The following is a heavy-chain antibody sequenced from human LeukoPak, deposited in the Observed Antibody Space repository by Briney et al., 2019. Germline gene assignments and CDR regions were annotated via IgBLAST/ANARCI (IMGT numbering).Heavy chain of an antibody. V-gene: IGHV1-2*02. Sequence: ASVSVSCAASGYTFTGYYVHWVRQAPGQGLEWMGWINPNSGGTNYAQKFQGRVTMTRDTSISTAYMELSRLRSDDTAVYYCARVVAPKSDAFDYWGQGTLVTVSS. CDR2: INPNSGGT. J-gene: IGHJ4*02. D-gene: IGHD2-2*01. CDR1: GYTFTGYY. CDR3: ARVVAPKSDAFDY.